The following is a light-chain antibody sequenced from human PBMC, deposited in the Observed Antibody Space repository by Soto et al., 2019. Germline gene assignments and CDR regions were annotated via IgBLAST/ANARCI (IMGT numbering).Light chain of an antibody. CDR2: ASF. CDR1: QSIASF. J-gene: IGKJ2*01. CDR3: QQSYSSPYT. Sequence: DTQMTQSPSSLSVSVGDRVTITCRASQSIASFLHWYQQKPGEAPQLLIYASFNLQSGVPSRFSGSGSGTDFTLTISSLQPEDFATYYCQQSYSSPYTFGQGTKVENK. V-gene: IGKV1-39*01.